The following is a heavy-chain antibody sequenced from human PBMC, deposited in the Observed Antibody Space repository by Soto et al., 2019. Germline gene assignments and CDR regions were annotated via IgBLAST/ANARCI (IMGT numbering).Heavy chain of an antibody. V-gene: IGHV4-4*02. CDR1: GDSMNNNNL. Sequence: SETLSLTCAFSGDSMNNNNLWSWVRQPPGKGLEWIGEIYHSGSTKYNPSLNSRVTISVDKSKTQISLTVTSVSAADTAVYYCARTRQFCSATTCYEVYFDYWGQGARVAVSS. D-gene: IGHD2-15*01. CDR3: ARTRQFCSATTCYEVYFDY. J-gene: IGHJ4*02. CDR2: IYHSGST.